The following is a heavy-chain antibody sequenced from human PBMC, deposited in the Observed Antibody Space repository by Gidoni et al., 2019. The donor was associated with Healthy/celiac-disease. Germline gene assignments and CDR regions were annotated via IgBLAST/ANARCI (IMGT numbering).Heavy chain of an antibody. CDR1: GFPFSGSA. V-gene: IGHV3-73*02. D-gene: IGHD5-12*01. Sequence: EVQLVESGGGLVQPGGSLKLSCAASGFPFSGSAMHWVRQASGKGLEWVGRIRSKANSYATAYAASVKGRFTISRDDSKNTAYLQMNSLKTEDTAVYYCTSFSAPVARGHYWGQGTLVTVSS. CDR2: IRSKANSYAT. J-gene: IGHJ4*02. CDR3: TSFSAPVARGHY.